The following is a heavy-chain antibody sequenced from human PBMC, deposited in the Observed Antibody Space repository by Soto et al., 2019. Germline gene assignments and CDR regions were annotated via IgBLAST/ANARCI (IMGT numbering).Heavy chain of an antibody. CDR2: SFSKDEK. CDR1: GFSLSNAGLG. V-gene: IGHV2-26*04. CDR3: ASTYSTSWYWFDP. J-gene: IGHJ5*02. D-gene: IGHD6-13*01. Sequence: QVTVKESGPVLVKPTETLRLTCTVSGFSLSNAGLGVSWIRQPPGKALEWLAHSFSKDEKSYSTSLKSRLTISKDTSKSQVVLTMTNMDPVDTATYYCASTYSTSWYWFDPWGQGTLVTVSS.